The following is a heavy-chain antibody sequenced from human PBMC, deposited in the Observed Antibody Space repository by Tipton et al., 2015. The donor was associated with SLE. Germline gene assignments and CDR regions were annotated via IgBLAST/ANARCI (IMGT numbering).Heavy chain of an antibody. V-gene: IGHV4-61*02. CDR1: GGSIRSGSSY. CDR2: IYSSGST. J-gene: IGHJ4*02. Sequence: TLSLTCSVYGGSIRSGSSYWSWIRQPAGKGLEWIGWIYSSGSTNHNPSLKSRVTMSVDTSKNQFSLSLTSLTPADTAIYFCARDGGGDMLDFWGQGALVTVSS. CDR3: ARDGGGDMLDF. D-gene: IGHD2-21*02.